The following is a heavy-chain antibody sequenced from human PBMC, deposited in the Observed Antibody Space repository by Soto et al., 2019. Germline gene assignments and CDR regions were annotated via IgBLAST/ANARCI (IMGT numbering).Heavy chain of an antibody. J-gene: IGHJ4*02. V-gene: IGHV3-30*18. D-gene: IGHD6-13*01. CDR2: ISNDGSDK. Sequence: PGGSLRLSYVASGFTFNDYAFHWVRQTPGTGLEWVAVISNDGSDKYYADSVKGRFTISRDNSKNTLHLQMDSLRAEDTAVYFCAKVRIAPAKPFYFDSWGPGTLVTVSS. CDR3: AKVRIAPAKPFYFDS. CDR1: GFTFNDYA.